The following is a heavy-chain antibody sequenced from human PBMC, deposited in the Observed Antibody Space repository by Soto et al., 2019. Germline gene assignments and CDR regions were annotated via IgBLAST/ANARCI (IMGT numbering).Heavy chain of an antibody. J-gene: IGHJ5*02. D-gene: IGHD3-3*01. CDR2: IYYTGTT. CDR1: GSPISSYY. Sequence: SETLSLTCNVSGSPISSYYWGWFRQPPGQGLEWVGYIYYTGTTTYNPSLRSRVAISVDTSKNQFSLKLSSLTAADTAVYYFARGYNDFWSGYLTWFDPWGQGTLVTVSS. V-gene: IGHV4-59*01. CDR3: ARGYNDFWSGYLTWFDP.